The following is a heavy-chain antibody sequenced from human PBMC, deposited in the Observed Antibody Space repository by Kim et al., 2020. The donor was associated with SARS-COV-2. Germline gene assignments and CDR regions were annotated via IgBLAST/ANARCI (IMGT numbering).Heavy chain of an antibody. Sequence: GGSLRLSCAASGFTFDDYAMHWVRQAPGKGLEWVSGISWNSGSIGYADSVKGRFTISRDNAKNSLYLQMNSLRAEDTALYYCAKDITRLRSNQEAYFDYWGQGTLVTVSS. CDR3: AKDITRLRSNQEAYFDY. CDR2: ISWNSGSI. CDR1: GFTFDDYA. V-gene: IGHV3-9*01. J-gene: IGHJ4*02. D-gene: IGHD4-17*01.